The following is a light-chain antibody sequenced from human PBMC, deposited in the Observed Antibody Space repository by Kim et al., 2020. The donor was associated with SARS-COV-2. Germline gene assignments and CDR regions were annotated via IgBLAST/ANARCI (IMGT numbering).Light chain of an antibody. CDR3: QSADSSGTSVV. CDR1: ALPKQY. V-gene: IGLV3-25*03. Sequence: SYELTQPPSVSVSPGQTARITCSGDALPKQYAYWYQQKPGQAPLLVIDKDSERPSGIPERFSGSSSGTTVTLIISGVQAEDEADYFCQSADSSGTSVVFGGGTQLTVL. CDR2: KDS. J-gene: IGLJ2*01.